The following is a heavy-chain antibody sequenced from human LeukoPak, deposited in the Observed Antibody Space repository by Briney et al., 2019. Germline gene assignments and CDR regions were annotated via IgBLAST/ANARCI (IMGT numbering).Heavy chain of an antibody. CDR2: INPNSGGT. Sequence: ASVKVSCKASGYTFTGYYMHWVRQAPGQGLEWMGRINPNSGGTNYAQKFQGRVTMTRDTSISTAYMELSRLRSDDTAVYHCARARNYCSGGSCYYFDYWGQGTLVTVSS. J-gene: IGHJ4*02. CDR1: GYTFTGYY. D-gene: IGHD2-15*01. V-gene: IGHV1-2*06. CDR3: ARARNYCSGGSCYYFDY.